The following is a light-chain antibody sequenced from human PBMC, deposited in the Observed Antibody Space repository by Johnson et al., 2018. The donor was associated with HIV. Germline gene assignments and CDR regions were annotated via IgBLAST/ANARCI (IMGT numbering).Light chain of an antibody. Sequence: QSVLTQPPSVSAAPGQKVTISCSGSSSNIGNNSVSWYQQLPGTAPKLLIYDNNKRPSGIPDRFSGSKSGTSATLAITGLQTGDEAEYYCETWDSSLSTGYVFGTGTKVTVL. CDR3: ETWDSSLSTGYV. J-gene: IGLJ1*01. CDR1: SSNIGNNS. V-gene: IGLV1-51*01. CDR2: DNN.